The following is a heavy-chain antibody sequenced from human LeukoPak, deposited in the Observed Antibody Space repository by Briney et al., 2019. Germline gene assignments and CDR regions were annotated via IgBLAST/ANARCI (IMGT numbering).Heavy chain of an antibody. CDR3: ARGDFNYYGSSGHFDY. CDR2: IYYSGST. Sequence: SETLSLTCTVSGGSISSHYWSWIRQPPGKGLEWIGYIYYSGSTNYNPSLKSRVTISVDTSKNQFSLKLSSVTAADTAVYYCARGDFNYYGSSGHFDYWGQGTLVTVSS. CDR1: GGSISSHY. V-gene: IGHV4-59*11. J-gene: IGHJ4*02. D-gene: IGHD3-22*01.